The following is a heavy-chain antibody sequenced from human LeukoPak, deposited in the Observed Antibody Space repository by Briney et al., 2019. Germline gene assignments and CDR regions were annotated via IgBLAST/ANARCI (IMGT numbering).Heavy chain of an antibody. J-gene: IGHJ4*02. Sequence: ASVKVSCKASGGTFSSYAISWVRQAPGQGLEWMGGIIPIFGTANYAQKFQGRVTITADESTSTAYMELSNLRSEDTAVYYCARDPRAGDYFDYWGQGTLVTVSS. CDR2: IIPIFGTA. D-gene: IGHD3-10*01. V-gene: IGHV1-69*13. CDR3: ARDPRAGDYFDY. CDR1: GGTFSSYA.